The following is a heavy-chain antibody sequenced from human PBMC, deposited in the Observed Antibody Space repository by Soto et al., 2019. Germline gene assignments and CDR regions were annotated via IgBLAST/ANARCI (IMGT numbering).Heavy chain of an antibody. D-gene: IGHD6-19*01. CDR1: GGSISNNNW. V-gene: IGHV4-4*02. CDR3: ARYSSGSSDPRLDS. J-gene: IGHJ4*02. CDR2: IYHSGST. Sequence: SETLSLTCAVSGGSISNNNWWHWVRQPPGKGLEWIGEIYHSGSTKYNPSLESRVTISVDKPKNQFSLRLSSVTAADTAVYYCARYSSGSSDPRLDSWGQGXLVTVSS.